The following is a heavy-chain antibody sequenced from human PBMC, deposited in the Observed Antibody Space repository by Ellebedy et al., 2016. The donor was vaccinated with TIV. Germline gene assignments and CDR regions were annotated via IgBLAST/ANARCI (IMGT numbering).Heavy chain of an antibody. D-gene: IGHD2-21*02. Sequence: GESLKIPCTASGFTFSNAWMSWVRQAPGKGLEWVGRIQTNTDGGTTDYAPPVKGRFIISRDDSKDTLYLHMNSLKTEDTAVYYCTTETYCGGDCYALLWGQGTLVTVSS. CDR2: IQTNTDGGTT. J-gene: IGHJ4*02. CDR1: GFTFSNAW. V-gene: IGHV3-15*01. CDR3: TTETYCGGDCYALL.